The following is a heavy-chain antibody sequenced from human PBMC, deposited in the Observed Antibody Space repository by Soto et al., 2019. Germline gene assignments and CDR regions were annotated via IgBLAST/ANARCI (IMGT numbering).Heavy chain of an antibody. V-gene: IGHV4-61*01. Sequence: PSETLSLTCTVSGGSVSSGSYYWSWIRQPPGKGREWIGDINHSGSTNYNPSLKSRVTISLETSKNQFSLKLSSVTAADTAVYYCARGGRYSNNWHQIAVAPLDYWGQGTPVTVSS. CDR3: ARGGRYSNNWHQIAVAPLDY. D-gene: IGHD6-13*01. J-gene: IGHJ4*02. CDR1: GGSVSSGSYY. CDR2: INHSGST.